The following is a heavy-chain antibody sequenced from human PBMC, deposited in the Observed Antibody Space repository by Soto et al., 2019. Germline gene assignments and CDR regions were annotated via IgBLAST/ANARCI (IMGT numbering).Heavy chain of an antibody. D-gene: IGHD3-22*01. CDR1: GFTFSSYW. V-gene: IGHV3-74*01. J-gene: IGHJ4*02. CDR3: ARVRYYDSSGYYSRGPSDY. CDR2: INSDGSST. Sequence: GGSLRLSCAASGFTFSSYWMHWVRQAPGKGLVWVSRINSDGSSTSYADSVKGRFTISRDNAKNTLYLQMNSLRAEDTAVYYCARVRYYDSSGYYSRGPSDYWGQGTLVTVSS.